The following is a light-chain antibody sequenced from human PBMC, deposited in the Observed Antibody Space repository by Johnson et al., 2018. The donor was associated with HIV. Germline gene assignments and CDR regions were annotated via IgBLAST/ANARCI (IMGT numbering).Light chain of an antibody. Sequence: QLVLTQPPSVSAAPGQKVTISCSGSSSNIGNNYVSWYQQLPGTAPKLLIYENNKRPSGIPDRFSGSKSGTSATLGITGLQTGDEADDYCGTWDSSLSAGGVFGTGTKGTVL. CDR1: SSNIGNNY. CDR2: ENN. V-gene: IGLV1-51*02. J-gene: IGLJ1*01. CDR3: GTWDSSLSAGGV.